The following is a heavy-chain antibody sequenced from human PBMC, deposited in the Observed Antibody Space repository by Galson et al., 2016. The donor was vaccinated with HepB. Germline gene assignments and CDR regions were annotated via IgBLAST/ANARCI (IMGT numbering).Heavy chain of an antibody. J-gene: IGHJ4*02. Sequence: SLRLSCAASGFTFNDYVMHWVRQLPGKGLEWVSGVNWNSATLAYADSVRGRFTISRDNAENSLYLQMNSLRAEVTALYYCAKGQTNWATFDSWGQGTLVTVSS. CDR1: GFTFNDYV. CDR3: AKGQTNWATFDS. V-gene: IGHV3-9*01. CDR2: VNWNSATL. D-gene: IGHD7-27*01.